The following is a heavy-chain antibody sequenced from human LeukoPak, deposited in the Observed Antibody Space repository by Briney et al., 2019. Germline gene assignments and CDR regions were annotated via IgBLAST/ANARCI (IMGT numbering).Heavy chain of an antibody. CDR2: IWYDGSNK. CDR1: GFTFSSYS. J-gene: IGHJ6*03. Sequence: GGSLRLSCAASGFTFSSYSMHWVRQAPGKGLEWVAVIWYDGSNKYYADSVKGRFTISRDNSKNTLSLQMNSLRAEDTALYYCAKARGISAPTGYYYYMDVWADGTTVTVSS. V-gene: IGHV3-30*02. CDR3: AKARGISAPTGYYYYMDV. D-gene: IGHD6-6*01.